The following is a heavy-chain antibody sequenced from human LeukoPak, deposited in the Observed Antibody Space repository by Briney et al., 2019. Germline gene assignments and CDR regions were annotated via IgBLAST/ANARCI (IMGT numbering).Heavy chain of an antibody. D-gene: IGHD1-26*01. J-gene: IGHJ5*02. CDR1: GYTFTGYY. CDR3: ARDLGGSYGNRFDP. Sequence: ASVKVSCKASGYTFTGYYMHWVRQAPGQGLEWMGWINPNSGGTNYAQKFQGRVTMTRDTSISTAYMELSRLRSDDTAVYYCARDLGGSYGNRFDPWGQGTLVTVSS. CDR2: INPNSGGT. V-gene: IGHV1-2*02.